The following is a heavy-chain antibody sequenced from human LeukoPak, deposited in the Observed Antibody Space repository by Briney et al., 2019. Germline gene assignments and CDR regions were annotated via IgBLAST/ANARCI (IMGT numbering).Heavy chain of an antibody. J-gene: IGHJ6*02. Sequence: SETLSLTCTVSGGSISSYYWSWIRQTPGKGLEWIGRLYSSGDTNYNPSLKRRITLSVDTSKNQFSLRLSSVTAADTAVYYCARECSSTCPYNNMDVWGQGATVTVSS. CDR3: ARECSSTCPYNNMDV. CDR1: GGSISSYY. D-gene: IGHD2-2*01. CDR2: LYSSGDT. V-gene: IGHV4-4*07.